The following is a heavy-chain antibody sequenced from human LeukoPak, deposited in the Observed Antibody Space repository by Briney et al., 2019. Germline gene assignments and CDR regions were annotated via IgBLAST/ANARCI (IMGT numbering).Heavy chain of an antibody. CDR2: INPNSGGT. J-gene: IGHJ4*02. D-gene: IGHD4-17*01. V-gene: IGHV1-2*06. CDR3: ARVRFGLAPYMTTVITLDY. CDR1: GYTFTGYY. Sequence: ASVKVSCKASGYTFTGYYMHWVRQAPGQGLEWMGRINPNSGGTNYAQKFQGRVTMTRDTSISTAYMELSRLRSDDTAVYYCARVRFGLAPYMTTVITLDYWGQGTLVTVSS.